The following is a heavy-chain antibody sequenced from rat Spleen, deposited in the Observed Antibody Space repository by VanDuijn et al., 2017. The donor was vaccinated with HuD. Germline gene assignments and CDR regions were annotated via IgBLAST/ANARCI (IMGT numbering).Heavy chain of an antibody. CDR1: GFTFNNYW. D-gene: IGHD1-6*01. CDR2: ITNTGRNT. V-gene: IGHV5-31*01. CDR3: TTNVYYGLYYVMDA. Sequence: EVQLMESGGGLVQPGRSLRLSCVASGFTFNNYWMTWIRQAPGKGLEWVASITNTGRNTYYPDSVKGRFTISRDTAESTLYLQMTSLRSEDTATYYCTTNVYYGLYYVMDAWGQGASVTVSS. J-gene: IGHJ4*01.